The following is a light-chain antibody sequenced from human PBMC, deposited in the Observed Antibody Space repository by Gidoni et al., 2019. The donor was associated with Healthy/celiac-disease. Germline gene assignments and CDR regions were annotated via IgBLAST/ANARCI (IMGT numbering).Light chain of an antibody. J-gene: IGLJ2*01. CDR2: DTS. V-gene: IGLV7-46*01. CDR1: TGAVTSGHS. Sequence: HAVVTQDPSLTVSPGGTVTLTCRPSTGAVTSGHSPYWSQQRPGQAPRTLIYDTSNKHSWAPARFSGSLIGGKAALTLSGAQPEDEAEYYCLLSYSGGVVFGGGTKLTVL. CDR3: LLSYSGGVV.